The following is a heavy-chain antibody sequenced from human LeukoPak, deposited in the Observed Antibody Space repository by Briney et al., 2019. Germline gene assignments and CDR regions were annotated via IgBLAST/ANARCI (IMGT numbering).Heavy chain of an antibody. CDR3: ARDQSDFWSIGYYYMDV. Sequence: GGSLRLSCAASGFIFNAFAMSWVRQAPGKGLEWVSSITGSGSPTYYADSVRGRFAISRDNSESTLYLQMNRLRAEDTAVYYCARDQSDFWSIGYYYMDVWGKGTTVTVSS. V-gene: IGHV3-23*01. CDR1: GFIFNAFA. CDR2: ITGSGSPT. D-gene: IGHD3-3*01. J-gene: IGHJ6*03.